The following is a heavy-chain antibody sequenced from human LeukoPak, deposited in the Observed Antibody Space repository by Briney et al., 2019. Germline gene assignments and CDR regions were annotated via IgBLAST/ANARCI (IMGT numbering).Heavy chain of an antibody. J-gene: IGHJ3*02. Sequence: GGSLRLSCAAYGFTFSSYSMNWVRQAPGKGLEWVSSISSSSSYIYYADSVKGRFTISRDNAMNSLYLQMNSLRAEDTAVYYCARFLAAAGNDAFDIWGQGTMVTVSS. CDR1: GFTFSSYS. V-gene: IGHV3-21*01. CDR2: ISSSSSYI. D-gene: IGHD6-13*01. CDR3: ARFLAAAGNDAFDI.